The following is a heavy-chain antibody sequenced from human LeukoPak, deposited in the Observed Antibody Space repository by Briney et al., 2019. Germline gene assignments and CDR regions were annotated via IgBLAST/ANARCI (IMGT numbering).Heavy chain of an antibody. J-gene: IGHJ3*02. Sequence: GGSLRLSCAASGFTVSSNYMSWVRQAPGKGLEWVSAISGSGGSTYYADSVKGRFTISRDNSKNTLYLQMNSLRAEDTAVYYCAKGVTGYRPNDAFDIWGQGTMVTVSS. CDR1: GFTVSSNY. CDR3: AKGVTGYRPNDAFDI. D-gene: IGHD3-9*01. CDR2: ISGSGGST. V-gene: IGHV3-23*01.